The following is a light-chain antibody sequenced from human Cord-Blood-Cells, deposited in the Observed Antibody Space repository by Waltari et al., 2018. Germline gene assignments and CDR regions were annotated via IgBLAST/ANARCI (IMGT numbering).Light chain of an antibody. Sequence: DIQMTQSPSTLSASVGDRVTIPCRASQSISSWLAWYQQKPGKAPKLLVYDASSLESGGPARFSGRGSGTEFTLTISGLQPDDFATYYCQQYNSYPWTFGQGTKVEIK. J-gene: IGKJ1*01. CDR2: DAS. CDR3: QQYNSYPWT. CDR1: QSISSW. V-gene: IGKV1-5*01.